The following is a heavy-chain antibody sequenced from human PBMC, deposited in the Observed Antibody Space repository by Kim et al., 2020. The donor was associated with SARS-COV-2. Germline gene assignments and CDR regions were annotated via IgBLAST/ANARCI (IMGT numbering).Heavy chain of an antibody. CDR2: VGRVGLST. D-gene: IGHD1-1*01. CDR3: ARGLTQTTGVYYFDY. J-gene: IGHJ4*02. V-gene: IGHV3-23*01. CDR1: GFTFSSYA. Sequence: GGSLRLSCAASGFTFSSYAMTWVRQAPGSGLEWVSTVGRVGLSTNYADSVRGRFTISRANSENTVYLQMNSLRAEDTAVYYCARGLTQTTGVYYFDYLGQGTLVTVSS.